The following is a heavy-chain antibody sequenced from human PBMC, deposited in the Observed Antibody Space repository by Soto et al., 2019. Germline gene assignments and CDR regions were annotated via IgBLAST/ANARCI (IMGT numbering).Heavy chain of an antibody. D-gene: IGHD6-6*01. J-gene: IGHJ6*02. V-gene: IGHV1-18*01. Sequence: QVQLVQSGAEVKKPGASVKVSCKASGYSFITYGISWVRQAPGQGLEWMGWISTYNGNTNYAQKLQGRITMTTDTSTTTGYMELRSLRSDDTAVYYCARDRPTSSIRARDYYYATDVWGQGTTVTVSS. CDR1: GYSFITYG. CDR2: ISTYNGNT. CDR3: ARDRPTSSIRARDYYYATDV.